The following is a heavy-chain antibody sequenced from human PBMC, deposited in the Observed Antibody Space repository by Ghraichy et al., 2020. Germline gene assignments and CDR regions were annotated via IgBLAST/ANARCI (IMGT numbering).Heavy chain of an antibody. CDR3: AKDMDPIVVVPAAPDY. V-gene: IGHV3-43D*03. Sequence: GESLNISCAASGFTFDDYAMHWVRQAPGKGLEWVSLISWDGGSTYYADSVKGRFTISRDNSKNSLYLQMNSLRAEDTALYYCAKDMDPIVVVPAAPDYWGQGTLVTVSS. CDR2: ISWDGGST. CDR1: GFTFDDYA. J-gene: IGHJ4*02. D-gene: IGHD2-2*01.